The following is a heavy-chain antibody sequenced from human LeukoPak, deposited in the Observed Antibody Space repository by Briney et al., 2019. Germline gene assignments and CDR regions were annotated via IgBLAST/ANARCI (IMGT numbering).Heavy chain of an antibody. Sequence: GRSLRLSCAASGFTFSSYAMHWVRQAPGKGLEWVAVISYDGSNKYYADSVKGRFTISRDNSKNTLYLQMNSLRAEDTAVYYCASRGWPDVWGQGTTVTASS. CDR2: ISYDGSNK. D-gene: IGHD2-15*01. J-gene: IGHJ6*02. CDR1: GFTFSSYA. CDR3: ASRGWPDV. V-gene: IGHV3-30-3*01.